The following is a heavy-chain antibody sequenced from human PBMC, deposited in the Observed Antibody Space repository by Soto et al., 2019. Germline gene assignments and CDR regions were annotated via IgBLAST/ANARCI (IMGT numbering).Heavy chain of an antibody. CDR3: ARSIPKTTWTVNYFDY. CDR1: GGTFSSYA. V-gene: IGHV1-69*13. CDR2: IIPIFGTA. D-gene: IGHD1-7*01. J-gene: IGHJ4*02. Sequence: ASVKVSCKASGGTFSSYAISWVRQAPGQGLEWMGGIIPIFGTANYAQKFQGRVTITADESTSTAYMELSSLRSEDTAVYYCARSIPKTTWTVNYFDYWGQGTLVTVSS.